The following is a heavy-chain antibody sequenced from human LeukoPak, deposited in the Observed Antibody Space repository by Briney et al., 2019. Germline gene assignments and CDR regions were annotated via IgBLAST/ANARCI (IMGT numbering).Heavy chain of an antibody. Sequence: SETLSLTCAVYGGSFSDYYWSWIRQPPGKGLEWIGEINHSGSTNYNPSLKSRVTISVDTSKNQFSLKLSSVTAADTAVYYCARAGRWEGRPHAFDIWGQGTMVAVSS. CDR3: ARAGRWEGRPHAFDI. CDR1: GGSFSDYY. V-gene: IGHV4-34*01. J-gene: IGHJ3*02. D-gene: IGHD1-26*01. CDR2: INHSGST.